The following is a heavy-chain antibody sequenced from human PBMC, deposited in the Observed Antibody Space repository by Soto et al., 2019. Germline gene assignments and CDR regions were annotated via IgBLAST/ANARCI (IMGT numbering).Heavy chain of an antibody. CDR2: ISGSSDGT. CDR1: GFTFNNYA. CDR3: ARNYGGNYPFDY. J-gene: IGHJ4*02. D-gene: IGHD1-26*01. V-gene: IGHV3-23*01. Sequence: EVQLLESGGGLVQPGGSLRLSCAASGFTFNNYAMTWVRLAPGKGLECVSSISGSSDGTSYADSVKGRFTIPRDNSRNTLYLQMNSLRAEDTAVYYCARNYGGNYPFDYWGQGTLVTVSS.